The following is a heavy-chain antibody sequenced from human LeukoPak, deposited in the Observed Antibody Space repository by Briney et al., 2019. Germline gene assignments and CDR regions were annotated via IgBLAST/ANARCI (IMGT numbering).Heavy chain of an antibody. J-gene: IGHJ4*02. CDR1: GFTVSSNY. Sequence: GGSLRLSCAASGFTVSSNYMSWARQAPGKGLEWVSVIYSGGSTYYADSVKGRFTISRDNSKNTLYLQMNSLRAEDTAVYYCARSVVPAAFGSYWGQGTLVTVSS. CDR2: IYSGGST. D-gene: IGHD2-2*01. V-gene: IGHV3-53*01. CDR3: ARSVVPAAFGSY.